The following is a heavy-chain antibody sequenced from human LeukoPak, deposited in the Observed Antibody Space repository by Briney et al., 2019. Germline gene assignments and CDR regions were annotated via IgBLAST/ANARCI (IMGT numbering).Heavy chain of an antibody. CDR3: ARFGYVAAVDV. D-gene: IGHD2-15*01. V-gene: IGHV3-7*01. CDR2: INPAGSET. CDR1: GFSFSAYW. Sequence: GGSLRLSRAASGFSFSAYWMTWVRQAPGTGLEWVANINPAGSETYYVDPVKGRFSISRDNAKNLVYLQMNSLRAEDTAVYHCARFGYVAAVDVWGQGTTVTVSS. J-gene: IGHJ6*02.